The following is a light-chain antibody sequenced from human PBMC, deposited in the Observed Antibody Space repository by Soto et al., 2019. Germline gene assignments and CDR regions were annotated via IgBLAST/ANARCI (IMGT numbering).Light chain of an antibody. J-gene: IGKJ1*01. Sequence: EIVLTQSPGTLSLSPGDRATLSCRASQSVSSNYLAWYQQKPGQAPRLLIYGASSRASGVPDRFSGSGSGTDFTLTISRLEPEDFAVYYCQQYGSSPGWTFGQGTKVDIK. V-gene: IGKV3-20*01. CDR3: QQYGSSPGWT. CDR1: QSVSSNY. CDR2: GAS.